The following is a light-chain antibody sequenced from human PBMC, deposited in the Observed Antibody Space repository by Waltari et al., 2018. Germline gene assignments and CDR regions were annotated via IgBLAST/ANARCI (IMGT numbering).Light chain of an antibody. CDR1: SSNIGNNF. CDR2: EKN. Sequence: QSGLTQPPSVSAAPGQMVTISCSGSSSNIGNNFVSWYQQLPGTAPKLLIYEKNKRPSGIPDRFSGSKSGTSATLGITGLQTGDEADYYCGTWDSSLSEGVFGTGTKVTVL. CDR3: GTWDSSLSEGV. V-gene: IGLV1-51*02. J-gene: IGLJ1*01.